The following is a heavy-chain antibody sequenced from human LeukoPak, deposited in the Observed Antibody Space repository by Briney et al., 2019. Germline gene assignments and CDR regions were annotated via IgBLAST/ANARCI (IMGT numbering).Heavy chain of an antibody. CDR3: ARQNVGYYDILTGYFNWFDP. CDR2: IYYSGST. Sequence: SETLSLTCTVSGGSISSSSYYWGWIRQPPGKGLEWIGSIYYSGSTYYNPSLKSRVTISVDTSKNQFSLKPSSVTAADTAVYYCARQNVGYYDILTGYFNWFDPWGQGTLVTVSS. CDR1: GGSISSSSYY. J-gene: IGHJ5*02. D-gene: IGHD3-9*01. V-gene: IGHV4-39*01.